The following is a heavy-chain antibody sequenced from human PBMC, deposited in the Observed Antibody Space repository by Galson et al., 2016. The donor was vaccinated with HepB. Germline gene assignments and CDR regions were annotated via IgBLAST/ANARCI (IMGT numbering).Heavy chain of an antibody. V-gene: IGHV3-21*01. CDR3: ASDPRQWQRGYNYGFEY. J-gene: IGHJ4*02. Sequence: SLRLSCATSGFTFSTYSMNWVRQAPGKGLEWVSSISGNSNYIYHADSVKGRFTISRDNSKNTLYLQMHRLRFEDTAVYYCASDPRQWQRGYNYGFEYWGQGTLVSVSS. CDR2: ISGNSNYI. D-gene: IGHD5-18*01. CDR1: GFTFSTYS.